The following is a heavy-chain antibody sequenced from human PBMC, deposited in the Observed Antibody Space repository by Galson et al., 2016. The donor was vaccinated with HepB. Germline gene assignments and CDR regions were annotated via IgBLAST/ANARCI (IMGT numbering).Heavy chain of an antibody. D-gene: IGHD2-21*02. CDR2: THHRRGT. CDR3: GRGGDCKFDY. V-gene: IGHV4-4*01. Sequence: ETLSLTCDVSGDSISNDKWWTWVRQPPGKGLEWIGETHHRRGTNSSPSLKSRVTLSVDKSKNQFSLRLNSVTAADTAIYFCGRGGDCKFDYWGQGIQVTVSS. J-gene: IGHJ4*02. CDR1: GDSISNDKW.